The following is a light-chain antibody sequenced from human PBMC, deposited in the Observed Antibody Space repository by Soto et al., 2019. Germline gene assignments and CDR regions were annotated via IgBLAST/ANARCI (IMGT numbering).Light chain of an antibody. CDR1: SSDVGAYKY. J-gene: IGLJ2*01. Sequence: QSVLTQPPSASGSPGQSVTISCTGTSSDVGAYKYVSWYQQHPGKAPKLIIYEVIKRPSGVPDRFSGSKSGNTASLTVSGLQAEDEADYYCSSYAGSNNLHVLFGGGTKLTVL. CDR2: EVI. CDR3: SSYAGSNNLHVL. V-gene: IGLV2-8*01.